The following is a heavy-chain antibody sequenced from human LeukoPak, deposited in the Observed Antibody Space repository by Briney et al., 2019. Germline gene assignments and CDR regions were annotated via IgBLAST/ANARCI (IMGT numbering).Heavy chain of an antibody. D-gene: IGHD2-15*01. CDR2: IVVGSGNT. V-gene: IGHV1-58*02. CDR3: AAEFRSGRPGY. J-gene: IGHJ4*02. Sequence: TSVKVSCKASGFTFTSSAMRWVRQARGQRLEWIGWIVVGSGNTNYAQKFQERVTITRDMSTSTAYMELSSLRSEDTAVYYYAAEFRSGRPGYWGQGTLVTVSS. CDR1: GFTFTSSA.